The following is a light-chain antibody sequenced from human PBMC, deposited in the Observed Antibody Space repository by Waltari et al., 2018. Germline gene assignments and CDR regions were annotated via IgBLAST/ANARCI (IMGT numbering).Light chain of an antibody. CDR3: QQYYRIPYT. V-gene: IGKV4-1*01. J-gene: IGKJ2*01. CDR2: WAS. Sequence: DIVMTQSPDSLSVSLGGRATINCKSSQSLLYSSNNKNYLAWYQQKPGQPPKLLISWASTRQSGVPDRFSGGGSGTDFTLTISSLQAEDVAFYYFQQYYRIPYTFGQDTKLEIK. CDR1: QSLLYSSNNKNY.